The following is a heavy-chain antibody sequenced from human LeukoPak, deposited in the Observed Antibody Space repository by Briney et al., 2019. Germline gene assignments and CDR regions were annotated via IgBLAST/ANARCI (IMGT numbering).Heavy chain of an antibody. V-gene: IGHV4-39*07. J-gene: IGHJ3*02. Sequence: SETLSLTCTVSGGSISSSSYYWGWIRQPPGKGLEWIGSIYYSGSTYYNPSLKSRVTISVDTSKNQFSLKLSSVTAADTAAYYCARAGSCPEVVAATDAFDIWGQGTMVTVSS. D-gene: IGHD2-15*01. CDR2: IYYSGST. CDR3: ARAGSCPEVVAATDAFDI. CDR1: GGSISSSSYY.